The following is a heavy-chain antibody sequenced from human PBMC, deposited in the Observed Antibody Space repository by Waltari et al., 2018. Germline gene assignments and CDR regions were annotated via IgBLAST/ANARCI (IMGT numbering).Heavy chain of an antibody. J-gene: IGHJ4*02. CDR3: ATSHCSGGSCYSGVDY. Sequence: EVQLVESGGGLVQPGGSLRLSCAAPGFTFSSYWMHWVRQAPGKGLVWVSRINTDGSSTSYADSVKGRFTISRDNAKNTLYLQMNSLRAEDTAVYYCATSHCSGGSCYSGVDYWGQGTLVTVSS. CDR1: GFTFSSYW. CDR2: INTDGSST. V-gene: IGHV3-74*01. D-gene: IGHD2-15*01.